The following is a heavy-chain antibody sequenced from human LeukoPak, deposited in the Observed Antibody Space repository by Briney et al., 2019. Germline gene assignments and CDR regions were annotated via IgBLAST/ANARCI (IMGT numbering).Heavy chain of an antibody. CDR3: ARGTVYSRSALEYYYYMDV. CDR2: IYHTGNT. J-gene: IGHJ6*03. CDR1: GDSISTGSYY. Sequence: PSETLSLTYTVSGDSISTGSYYWGWIRQPPGRALEWIGSIYHTGNTYYNPSLRSRATISVDTSKNHFSLKLNSVTAADTAVYYCARGTVYSRSALEYYYYMDVWGKGATVTVSS. V-gene: IGHV4-39*07. D-gene: IGHD6-13*01.